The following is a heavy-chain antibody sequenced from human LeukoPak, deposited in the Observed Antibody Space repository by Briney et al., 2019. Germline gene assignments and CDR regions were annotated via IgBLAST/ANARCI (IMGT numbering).Heavy chain of an antibody. CDR1: GFPFSSYS. V-gene: IGHV3-21*01. Sequence: PGGSLRLSCAASGFPFSSYSMNWVRQAPGKGLEWVSSISSSSSYIYYADSVKGRFTISRDNAKNSLYLQMNSLRAEDTAVYYCARVPDGDYGGDYWGQGTLVTVSS. CDR2: ISSSSSYI. J-gene: IGHJ4*02. D-gene: IGHD4-17*01. CDR3: ARVPDGDYGGDY.